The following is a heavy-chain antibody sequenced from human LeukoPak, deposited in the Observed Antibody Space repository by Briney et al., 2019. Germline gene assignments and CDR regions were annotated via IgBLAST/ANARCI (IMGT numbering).Heavy chain of an antibody. D-gene: IGHD3-10*01. CDR3: ARGRVRGVITYNYYYMDV. J-gene: IGHJ6*03. CDR2: INHSGST. CDR1: GGSFSGYH. V-gene: IGHV4-34*01. Sequence: SETLSLTCAVYGGSFSGYHWSWIRQPPGKGLEWIGEINHSGSTNYNPSLKSRVTISVDTSKNQFSLKLSSVTAADTAVYYCARGRVRGVITYNYYYMDVWGKGTTVTVSS.